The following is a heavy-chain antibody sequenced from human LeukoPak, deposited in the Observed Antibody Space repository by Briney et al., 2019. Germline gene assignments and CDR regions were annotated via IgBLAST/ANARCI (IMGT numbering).Heavy chain of an antibody. CDR2: VNPSSGST. Sequence: ASVKVSCKASGYTFTNYNMHWVRQAPGQGLEWMGIVNPSSGSTTYVQKFQGRVTMTRDMPTSTVYMELTSLRSEDTAMYYCARGSDNGSGPDYWGQGTLVPVSS. J-gene: IGHJ4*02. D-gene: IGHD3-10*01. V-gene: IGHV1-46*01. CDR3: ARGSDNGSGPDY. CDR1: GYTFTNYN.